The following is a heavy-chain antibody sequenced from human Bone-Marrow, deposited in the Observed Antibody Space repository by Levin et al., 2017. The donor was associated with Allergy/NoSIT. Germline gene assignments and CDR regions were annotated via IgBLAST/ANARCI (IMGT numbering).Heavy chain of an antibody. CDR3: ARHTGGNSGSYYYHGMDV. CDR2: IDCSDSYT. D-gene: IGHD4-23*01. J-gene: IGHJ6*02. CDR1: GYRFTSYW. V-gene: IGHV5-10-1*01. Sequence: GGSLRLSCQGSGYRFTSYWISWVRQVPGKGLEWMGRIDCSDSYTNYSPSFQGHVTISADRSIGTPSLQWGSLKASDTAIYYCARHTGGNSGSYYYHGMDVWGQGTTVTVSS.